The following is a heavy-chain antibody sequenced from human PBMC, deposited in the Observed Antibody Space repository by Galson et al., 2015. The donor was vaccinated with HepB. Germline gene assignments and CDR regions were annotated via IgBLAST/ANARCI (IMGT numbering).Heavy chain of an antibody. J-gene: IGHJ6*02. CDR1: GYTFTSYG. D-gene: IGHD3-3*01. CDR2: ISAYNGNT. V-gene: IGHV1-18*04. Sequence: SVKVSCKASGYTFTSYGISWVRQAPGQGLEWMGWISAYNGNTNYAQKLQGRVTMTTDTSTSTAYMELRSLRSDDTAVYYCARDRYYDFWSGPGGMDVWGQGTTVTVSS. CDR3: ARDRYYDFWSGPGGMDV.